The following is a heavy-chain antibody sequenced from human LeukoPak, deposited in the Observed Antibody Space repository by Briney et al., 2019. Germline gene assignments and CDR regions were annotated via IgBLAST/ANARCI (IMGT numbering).Heavy chain of an antibody. Sequence: SETLSLTCTVSGGSISSYYWSWIRQPPGKGLEWIGYIYYSGSTNYNPSLKSRVTISVDTSKNQFSLKLSSVTAADTAVYYCAREWDVAGPDYWGQGTLVTVSS. CDR2: IYYSGST. CDR1: GGSISSYY. V-gene: IGHV4-59*12. J-gene: IGHJ4*02. CDR3: AREWDVAGPDY. D-gene: IGHD6-19*01.